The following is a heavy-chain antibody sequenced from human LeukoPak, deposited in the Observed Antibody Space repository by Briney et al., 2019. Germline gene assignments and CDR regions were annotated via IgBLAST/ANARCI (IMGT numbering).Heavy chain of an antibody. D-gene: IGHD4-17*01. CDR1: GGSISSSSYY. CDR2: IYYSGST. J-gene: IGHJ4*02. V-gene: IGHV4-39*07. Sequence: PSETLSLTCTVSGGSISSSSYYWGWIRQPPGKGLEWIGSIYYSGSTYYNPSLKSRVTISVDTSKNQFSLKLSSVTAADTAVYYCARVGVTRIDYWGQGTLVTVSS. CDR3: ARVGVTRIDY.